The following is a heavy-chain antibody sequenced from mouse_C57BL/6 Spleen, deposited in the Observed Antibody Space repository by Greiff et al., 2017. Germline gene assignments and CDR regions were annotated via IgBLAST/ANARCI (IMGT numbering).Heavy chain of an antibody. J-gene: IGHJ3*01. CDR2: IDPSDSYT. V-gene: IGHV1-69*01. CDR1: GYTFTSYW. D-gene: IGHD2-13*01. CDR3: ARGELLFAY. Sequence: QVQLQQPGAELVMPGASVKLSCKASGYTFTSYWMHWVKQRPGQGLEWIGEIDPSDSYTNYNQKFKGQSTLTVDKSSSTAYMQLSSLTSEDSAVYYCARGELLFAYWGQGTLVTVSA.